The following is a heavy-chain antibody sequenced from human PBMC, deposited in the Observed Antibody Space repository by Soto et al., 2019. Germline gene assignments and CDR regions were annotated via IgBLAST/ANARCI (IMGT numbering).Heavy chain of an antibody. Sequence: QVQLVESGGGVVQPGRSLRLSCAASGFTFSSYGMHWVRQAPGKGLEWVAVIWYDGSNKYYADSVKGRFTISRDNSKNTLYLQMNSLRAEDTAVYYCARGSGYDGSDYCGYWGQGSLVTVSS. CDR1: GFTFSSYG. V-gene: IGHV3-33*01. CDR2: IWYDGSNK. J-gene: IGHJ4*02. D-gene: IGHD5-12*01. CDR3: ARGSGYDGSDYCGY.